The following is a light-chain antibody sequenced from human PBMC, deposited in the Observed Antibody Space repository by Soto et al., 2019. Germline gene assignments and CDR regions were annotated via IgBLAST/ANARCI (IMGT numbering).Light chain of an antibody. V-gene: IGKV1-5*03. J-gene: IGKJ5*01. CDR3: HQANSFPIT. Sequence: EIKVTQSASTLSGSIAERGAITCGASQTISSWLAWYQQKPGKAPKLLIYKASTLKSGVPSRFSGSGSGTDFTLTISSLQPEDFATYYCHQANSFPITFAQGTRLEIK. CDR2: KAS. CDR1: QTISSW.